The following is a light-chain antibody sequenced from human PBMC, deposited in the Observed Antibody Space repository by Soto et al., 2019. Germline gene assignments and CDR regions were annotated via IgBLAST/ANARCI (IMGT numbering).Light chain of an antibody. V-gene: IGKV1-39*01. Sequence: DIQMTQSPSSLSASVGDRVTITCRASQSISSYLNWYQQKPGKAPKLLIYDASSLQSGVPSRFSGSGSGTDFTLTISSLQPEDFATYSCQQSYSLPLTFGGGTKVEIK. CDR1: QSISSY. CDR3: QQSYSLPLT. J-gene: IGKJ4*01. CDR2: DAS.